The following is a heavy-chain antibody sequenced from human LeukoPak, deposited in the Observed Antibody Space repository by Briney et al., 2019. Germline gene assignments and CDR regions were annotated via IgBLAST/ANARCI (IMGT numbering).Heavy chain of an antibody. V-gene: IGHV1-8*03. J-gene: IGHJ4*02. CDR2: MNPNSGNT. Sequence: ATVKVSCKASGYTFTSYGVSWARQAPGQGLEWMGWMNPNSGNTGYAQKFQGRVTITRNTSISTAYMELSSLRSEDTAVYYCAREGTGGGSGDYWGQGTLVTVSS. CDR3: AREGTGGGSGDY. D-gene: IGHD3-16*01. CDR1: GYTFTSYG.